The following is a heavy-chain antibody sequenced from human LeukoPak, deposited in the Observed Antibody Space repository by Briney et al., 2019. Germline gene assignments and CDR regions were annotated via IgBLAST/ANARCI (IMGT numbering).Heavy chain of an antibody. V-gene: IGHV1-18*04. CDR3: ARELGRNYGDYLEDY. CDR1: GYTFTSYG. Sequence: ASVKVSCKASGYTFTSYGISWVRQAPGQGLEWMGWISAYNGNTNYAQKLQGRVTMTTDTSTSTAYMELRSLRSDDTAVYYCARELGRNYGDYLEDYWGQGTLVTVSS. CDR2: ISAYNGNT. J-gene: IGHJ4*02. D-gene: IGHD4-17*01.